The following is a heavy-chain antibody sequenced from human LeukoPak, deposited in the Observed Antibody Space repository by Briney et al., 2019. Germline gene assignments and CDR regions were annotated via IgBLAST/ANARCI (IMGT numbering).Heavy chain of an antibody. V-gene: IGHV3-30*18. Sequence: QSGRSLRLSCAASGFTFSSYGMHWARHAPGKGLEWVPVITYDGSNKYYADSVKRRFTIYRDNSKNTLYMQMNSVRAEDTAVYYCAKTGQLEYFDYWGQGTLVTVSS. CDR2: ITYDGSNK. CDR3: AKTGQLEYFDY. D-gene: IGHD6-13*01. J-gene: IGHJ4*02. CDR1: GFTFSSYG.